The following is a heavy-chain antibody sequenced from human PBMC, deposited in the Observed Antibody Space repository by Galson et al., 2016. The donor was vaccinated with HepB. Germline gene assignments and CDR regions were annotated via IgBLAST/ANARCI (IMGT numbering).Heavy chain of an antibody. D-gene: IGHD1-1*01. CDR3: AIGATGATWRN. CDR1: GPGFKGYG. V-gene: IGHV3-23*01. Sequence: SLRLSCAVSGPGFKGYGMSWVRQAPGKGLQWVSDIDGESHTTHHADSVKGRFTMSRDNSQDTVYLEMKSVRVEDTAIYYCAIGATGATWRNWGQGTLVTVSS. CDR2: IDGESHTT. J-gene: IGHJ4*02.